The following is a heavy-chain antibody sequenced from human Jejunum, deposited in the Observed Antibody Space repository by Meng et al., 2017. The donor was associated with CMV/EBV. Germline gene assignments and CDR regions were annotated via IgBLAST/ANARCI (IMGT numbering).Heavy chain of an antibody. V-gene: IGHV4-34*01. CDR3: ARRFRSYYYGERKYYDGYYFDY. CDR2: IGESGNT. D-gene: IGHD3-10*01. Sequence: WTGIRQAPGEGLEWIREIGESGNTNYNPYLKSRVTISVDASENQFSLKLSSMTAADTAVFYCARRFRSYYYGERKYYDGYYFDYWSQGTLVTVSS. J-gene: IGHJ4*02.